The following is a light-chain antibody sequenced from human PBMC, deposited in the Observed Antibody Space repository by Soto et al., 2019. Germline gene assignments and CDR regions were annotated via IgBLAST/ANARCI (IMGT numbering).Light chain of an antibody. J-gene: IGKJ5*01. V-gene: IGKV3-20*01. CDR1: QSVSSSY. Sequence: EIVLTQSPGTLSLSPGERATLSCRASQSVSSSYLAWYQQKPGQAPRLLIYGASSRATGIPDRFSGSGSGTDFTLTISRLEPEDFGVYYCQQYNNWPRATFGGGTRLEIK. CDR3: QQYNNWPRAT. CDR2: GAS.